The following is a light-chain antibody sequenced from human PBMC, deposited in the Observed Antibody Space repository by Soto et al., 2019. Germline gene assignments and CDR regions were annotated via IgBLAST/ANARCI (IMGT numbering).Light chain of an antibody. CDR3: QSYDNSLSGWV. Sequence: QSVLTQPPSASGTPGQRVTMSCSGSSSNIGSSTVSWYQQLPGTAPKLLIYANINRPSGVPDRFSGSKSGTSASLAITGLQAEDEADYYCQSYDNSLSGWVFGGGTKLTVL. CDR1: SSNIGSST. J-gene: IGLJ2*01. V-gene: IGLV1-44*01. CDR2: ANI.